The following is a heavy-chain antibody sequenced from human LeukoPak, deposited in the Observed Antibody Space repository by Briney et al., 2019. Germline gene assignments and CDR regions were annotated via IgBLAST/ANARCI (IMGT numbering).Heavy chain of an antibody. V-gene: IGHV3-7*03. CDR3: ARGSPPPGVWFDP. CDR1: GFTFSSYW. CDR2: IKQDGSEK. J-gene: IGHJ5*02. Sequence: GGSLRLSCAASGFTFSSYWMSWVRQAPGKGLEWVANIKQDGSEKYYVDSVKGRFTISRDNAKNSLYLQMNSLRAEDTAVYYCARGSPPPGVWFDPWGQGTLVTVSS. D-gene: IGHD3-10*01.